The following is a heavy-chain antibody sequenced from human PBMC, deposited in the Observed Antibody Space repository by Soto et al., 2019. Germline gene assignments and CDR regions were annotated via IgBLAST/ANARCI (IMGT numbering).Heavy chain of an antibody. CDR2: NIPIFGTA. V-gene: IGHV1-69*06. Sequence: QVQLVQSGAEVKKPGSSVKVSCKASGGTFSSYAISWVRQAPGQGLEWVGGNIPIFGTANYAQKFQGRVKITSDKSTCTAYMELRRMRSEDTAGYYCARVGYYDLMRRGDWFDPWGQGTLVTVSS. D-gene: IGHD3-3*01. CDR1: GGTFSSYA. J-gene: IGHJ5*02. CDR3: ARVGYYDLMRRGDWFDP.